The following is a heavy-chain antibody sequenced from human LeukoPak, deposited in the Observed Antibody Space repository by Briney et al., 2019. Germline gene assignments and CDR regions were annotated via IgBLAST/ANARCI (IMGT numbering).Heavy chain of an antibody. D-gene: IGHD2-15*01. J-gene: IGHJ4*02. CDR1: GYTFTGYY. V-gene: IGHV1-2*02. Sequence: WASVKVSCKTSGYTFTGYYMHWVRRAPGQGLEWMGWINPSTGGTSYAQKFQGRVTMTRDTSITTAYMELSGLRSDDTAVYYCARSAVEAATPAGYWGQGTLVTVSS. CDR2: INPSTGGT. CDR3: ARSAVEAATPAGY.